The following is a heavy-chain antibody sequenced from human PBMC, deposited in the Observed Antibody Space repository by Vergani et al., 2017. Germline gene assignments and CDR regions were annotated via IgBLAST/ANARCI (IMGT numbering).Heavy chain of an antibody. CDR3: ASLYDSSGYYQDDAFDI. V-gene: IGHV3-33*08. CDR1: GFTFSDYY. D-gene: IGHD3-22*01. CDR2: IWYDGSNK. Sequence: QVQLVESGGGLVKPGGSLRLSCAASGFTFSDYYMSWIRQAPGKGLEWVAVIWYDGSNKYYADSVKGRFTISRDNSKNTLYLQMNSLRAEDTAVYYCASLYDSSGYYQDDAFDIWGQGTMVTVSS. J-gene: IGHJ3*02.